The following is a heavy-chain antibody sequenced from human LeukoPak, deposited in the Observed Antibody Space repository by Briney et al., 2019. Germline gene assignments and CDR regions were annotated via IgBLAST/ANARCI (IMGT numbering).Heavy chain of an antibody. V-gene: IGHV5-51*01. CDR3: AGLIGYCSGGSCPLGPYHFDY. Sequence: RGESLKISCKGSGYSFTSYWIGWVRQMPGKGLEWMGIIYPGDSDTRYSPSFQGQVTISADKSISTAYLQWSSLKASDTAMYYCAGLIGYCSGGSCPLGPYHFDYWGQGTLVTVSS. CDR1: GYSFTSYW. D-gene: IGHD2-15*01. CDR2: IYPGDSDT. J-gene: IGHJ4*02.